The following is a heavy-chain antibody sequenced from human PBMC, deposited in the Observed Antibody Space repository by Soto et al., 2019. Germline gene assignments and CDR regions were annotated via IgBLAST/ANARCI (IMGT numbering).Heavy chain of an antibody. J-gene: IGHJ4*02. D-gene: IGHD1-26*01. CDR2: ILPGDSYT. V-gene: IGHV5-51*01. Sequence: GESLKISCKGSGYNFASHWIGWVRQMPGKGLEWMGIILPGDSYTTYSPSFQGQVTVSADQSISTVYLQWSSLKASDTALYYCATLAGTGSYRDLYFDNWGQRTPVTVSS. CDR3: ATLAGTGSYRDLYFDN. CDR1: GYNFASHW.